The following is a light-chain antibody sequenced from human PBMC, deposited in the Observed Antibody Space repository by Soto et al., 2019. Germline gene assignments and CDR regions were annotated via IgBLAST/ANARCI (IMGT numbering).Light chain of an antibody. V-gene: IGKV3-20*01. CDR2: DAS. J-gene: IGKJ2*01. CDR1: QSVRDNY. CDR3: QQYGSSPYA. Sequence: IVLTQSPGTLSLSPGERATLSCRASQSVRDNYLAWYQHKPGQAPRLLIYDASTRATAIPDRFSGSGSGTDFTLTVTRLEPEDFAVYYCQQYGSSPYAFGQGTKLEIK.